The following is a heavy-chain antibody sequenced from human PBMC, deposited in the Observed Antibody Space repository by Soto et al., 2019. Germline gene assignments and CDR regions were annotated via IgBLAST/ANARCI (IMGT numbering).Heavy chain of an antibody. J-gene: IGHJ6*02. D-gene: IGHD2-15*01. CDR1: GFTFSSYW. Sequence: GGSLRLSCAASGFTFSSYWMSWVRQAPWKGLEWVANIKQDGSEKYYVDSVKGRFTISRDNAKNSLYLQMNSLRAEDTAVYYCARDQNEGCSGGSCYSEGSKPYYYYGMDVWGQGTTVTVSS. CDR2: IKQDGSEK. CDR3: ARDQNEGCSGGSCYSEGSKPYYYYGMDV. V-gene: IGHV3-7*05.